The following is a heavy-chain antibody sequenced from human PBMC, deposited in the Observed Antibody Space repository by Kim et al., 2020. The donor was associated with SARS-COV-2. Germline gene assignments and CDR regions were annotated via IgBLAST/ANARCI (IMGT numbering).Heavy chain of an antibody. CDR1: GGSISSSTYH. V-gene: IGHV4-39*01. CDR2: VSYSGST. Sequence: SETLSLTCAVSGGSISSSTYHWGWLRQPPGKGLEWIGSVSYSGSTYYNPSLKGRVSIAVDTSKNQFSLKLSSVTAADTAMYYCASKISTTIDFWGQGTLFTVSS. CDR3: ASKISTTIDF. J-gene: IGHJ4*02. D-gene: IGHD1-7*01.